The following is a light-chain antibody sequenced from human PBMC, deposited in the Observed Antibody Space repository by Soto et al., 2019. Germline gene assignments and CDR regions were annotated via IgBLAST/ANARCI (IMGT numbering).Light chain of an antibody. CDR1: QSVSIK. CDR2: GAS. V-gene: IGKV3-15*01. Sequence: VVLTHSPGTLSLSPGARATLSCRASQSVSIKLAWYQQKPGQAPRLLIYGASTRATGIPARFSGSGSGTEFTLTISSLQSEDFAVYYCQQYNNWPPWTFGQGTKVDIK. CDR3: QQYNNWPPWT. J-gene: IGKJ1*01.